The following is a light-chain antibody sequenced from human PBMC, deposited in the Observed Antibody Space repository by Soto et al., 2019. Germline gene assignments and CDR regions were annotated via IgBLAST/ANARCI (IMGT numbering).Light chain of an antibody. CDR3: NSYTSSSNYV. CDR1: SSDVGGYNY. V-gene: IGLV2-14*01. Sequence: QSALTQPASVSGSPGQSITISCTGTSSDVGGYNYVCWYQQHPGKAPKLIIDDVSHRPSGVSNRFSGSKSGNTASLTISGLHAEDEDYYYCNSYTSSSNYVFGTGTKLTVL. CDR2: DVS. J-gene: IGLJ1*01.